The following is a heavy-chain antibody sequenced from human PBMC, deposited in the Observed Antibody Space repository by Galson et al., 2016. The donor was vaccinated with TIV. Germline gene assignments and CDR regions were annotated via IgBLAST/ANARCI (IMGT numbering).Heavy chain of an antibody. CDR1: GYMFIAYY. D-gene: IGHD3-22*01. V-gene: IGHV1-2*06. CDR2: INPNSGGS. J-gene: IGHJ4*02. Sequence: SVKVSCKASGYMFIAYYIHWVRQAPGHGLEWMGRINPNSGGSNSAQKFQGRVTMTSDTSISTAYMELSGLTSDDTAVYYCAQAFYYDSSAYYFHFWGQGTLVPVSS. CDR3: AQAFYYDSSAYYFHF.